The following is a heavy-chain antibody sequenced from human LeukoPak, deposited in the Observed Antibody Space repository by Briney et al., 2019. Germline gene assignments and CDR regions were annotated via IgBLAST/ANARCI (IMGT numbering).Heavy chain of an antibody. V-gene: IGHV3-7*04. CDR1: GFTFSSYW. D-gene: IGHD3-3*01. CDR3: ARVYYDFWSGYYSLDY. Sequence: PGGSLRLSCAASGFTFSSYWMSWVRQAPGKGLEWVANIKQDGSEKYYVDSVKGRFTISRDNVKNSLYLQMNSLRAEDTAVYYCARVYYDFWSGYYSLDYWGQGTLVTVSS. J-gene: IGHJ4*02. CDR2: IKQDGSEK.